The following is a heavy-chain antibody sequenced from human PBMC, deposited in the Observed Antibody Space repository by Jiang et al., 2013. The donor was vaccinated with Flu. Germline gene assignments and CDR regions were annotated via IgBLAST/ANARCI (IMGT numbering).Heavy chain of an antibody. CDR2: IYWDDDK. CDR1: GFSLSSGVG. D-gene: IGHD3-22*01. V-gene: IGHV2-5*02. CDR3: AHSLWHDSGSYSGMRFDY. J-gene: IGHJ4*02. Sequence: KPTQTLTLTCTFSGFSLSSGVGVGWVRQPPGKALGWLAVIYWDDDKRYSPALKSRLTITKDTSKNQVVLRMTNMDPVDTATYYCAHSLWHDSGSYSGMRFDYWGQGTPVTVSS.